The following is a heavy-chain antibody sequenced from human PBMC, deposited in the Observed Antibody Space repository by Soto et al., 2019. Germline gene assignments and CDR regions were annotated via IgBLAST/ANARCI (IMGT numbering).Heavy chain of an antibody. Sequence: SQTLSLTCVISGDSVSSNSAAWNWIRQSPSRSLEWLGRTYYRSRWYNDYAVSVRSRITVNADTSKNQFSLHLNSVTPEDTAVNYCAGTSSLQWYYMDVWDKGTTVTVSS. CDR3: AGTSSLQWYYMDV. V-gene: IGHV6-1*01. J-gene: IGHJ6*03. D-gene: IGHD1-7*01. CDR2: TYYRSRWYN. CDR1: GDSVSSNSAA.